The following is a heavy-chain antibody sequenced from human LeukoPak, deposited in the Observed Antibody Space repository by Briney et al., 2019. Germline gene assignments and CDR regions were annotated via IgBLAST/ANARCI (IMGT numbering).Heavy chain of an antibody. CDR2: MYPNSGNT. V-gene: IGHV1-8*02. CDR1: GYTFTGYY. J-gene: IGHJ3*02. D-gene: IGHD2-21*02. CDR3: AVAYCGGDCYSGGAFDI. Sequence: ASVKVSCKASGYTFTGYYMHWVRQAPGQGLEWMGWMYPNSGNTGYAQKFQGRVTMTRNTSISTAYMELSRLRSEDTAVYYCAVAYCGGDCYSGGAFDIWGQGTMVTVSS.